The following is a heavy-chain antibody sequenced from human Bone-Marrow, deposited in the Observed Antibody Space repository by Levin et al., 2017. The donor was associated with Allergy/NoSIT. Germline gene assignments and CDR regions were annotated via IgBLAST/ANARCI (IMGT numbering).Heavy chain of an antibody. J-gene: IGHJ6*02. Sequence: ASVKVSCKVSGDTLTELSMHWVRQAPGKGLEWMGSFDPEDGEITYAQEFQGRVTMTEDTSTDTAFMELSSLRSEDSAVYYCATRKGNTDDDTLVYLYAMAVWGQGTTVIVSS. CDR2: FDPEDGEI. CDR3: ATRKGNTDDDTLVYLYAMAV. V-gene: IGHV1-24*01. D-gene: IGHD3-9*01. CDR1: GDTLTELS.